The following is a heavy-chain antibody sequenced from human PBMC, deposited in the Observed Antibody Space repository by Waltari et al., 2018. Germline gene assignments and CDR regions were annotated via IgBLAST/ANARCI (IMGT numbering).Heavy chain of an antibody. CDR1: GFTFSDYG. Sequence: QVHLVESGGGVVQPGGSLRLSCAASGFTFSDYGMPWVRQAPGKGLEWVAFIRYDASDIYYRDSVKGRFTISRDNSKNTLFLQMSSLRPEDTAVYYCAKVGVGLTTWYPFDVWGQGTMVTVSS. CDR2: IRYDASDI. CDR3: AKVGVGLTTWYPFDV. D-gene: IGHD1-1*01. J-gene: IGHJ3*01. V-gene: IGHV3-30*02.